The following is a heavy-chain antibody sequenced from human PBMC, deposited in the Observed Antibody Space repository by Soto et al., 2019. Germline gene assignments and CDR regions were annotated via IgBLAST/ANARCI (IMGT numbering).Heavy chain of an antibody. V-gene: IGHV4-39*01. CDR3: ARHVDCSGGSCYGGWFDP. J-gene: IGHJ5*02. Sequence: SETLSLTCTVSGGSISSSSYYWGWIRQPPGKGLEWIGSIYYSGSTYYNPSLKGRVTISVDTSKNQFSLKLSSVTAADTAVYYCARHVDCSGGSCYGGWFDPWGQGTLVTVSS. CDR1: GGSISSSSYY. CDR2: IYYSGST. D-gene: IGHD2-15*01.